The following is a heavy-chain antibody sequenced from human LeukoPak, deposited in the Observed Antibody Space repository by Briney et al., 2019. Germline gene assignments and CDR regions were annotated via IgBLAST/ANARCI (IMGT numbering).Heavy chain of an antibody. CDR3: ASSYSSGWYGAFDI. J-gene: IGHJ3*02. Sequence: SETLSLTCTASGGSISSYYWSWIRQPAGKGLEWIGRIYTSGSTNYNPSLKSRVTMSVDTSKNQFSLKLSSVTAADTAVYYCASSYSSGWYGAFDIWGQGTMVTVSS. CDR1: GGSISSYY. D-gene: IGHD6-19*01. CDR2: IYTSGST. V-gene: IGHV4-4*07.